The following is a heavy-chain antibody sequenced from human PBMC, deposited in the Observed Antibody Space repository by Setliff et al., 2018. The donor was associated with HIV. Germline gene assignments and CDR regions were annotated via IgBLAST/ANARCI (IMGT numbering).Heavy chain of an antibody. Sequence: PSETLSLTCAVYNESLSEYYWSWIRQPPGKRLEWIGEVNQSGDTKSNPSLKSRVTISVDMSKNQFSLNLNSVTAADTAVYYCARGQGCGGGCHYAFEMWGQGTMVTVSS. CDR3: ARGQGCGGGCHYAFEM. D-gene: IGHD2-21*02. J-gene: IGHJ3*02. CDR2: VNQSGDT. CDR1: NESLSEYY. V-gene: IGHV4-34*01.